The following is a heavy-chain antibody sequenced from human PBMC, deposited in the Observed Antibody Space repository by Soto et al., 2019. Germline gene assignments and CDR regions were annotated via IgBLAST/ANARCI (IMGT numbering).Heavy chain of an antibody. V-gene: IGHV1-18*01. CDR1: GYTFTSYG. Sequence: ASVKVSCKGSGYTFTSYGISWVRQAPGQGLEWMGWISAYNGNTNYAQKLQGRVTMTTDTSTSTAYMELRSLRSDDTAVYYCARGTDKNTIFGVVNLDFAYWGQGTLVTVSS. CDR3: ARGTDKNTIFGVVNLDFAY. J-gene: IGHJ4*02. CDR2: ISAYNGNT. D-gene: IGHD3-3*01.